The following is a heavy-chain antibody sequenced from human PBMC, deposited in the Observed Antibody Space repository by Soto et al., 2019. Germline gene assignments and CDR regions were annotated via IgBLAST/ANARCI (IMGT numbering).Heavy chain of an antibody. CDR3: DHRHAYCRGGSCYSGFDY. D-gene: IGHD2-15*01. CDR1: GFSLSTSGVG. Sequence: QITLKESGPTLVKPTQTLTLTCTVSGFSLSTSGVGVGWIRQPPVKALEWLALIYWDDDKRYSPSLKSRLTITNDTSKTQVVLTTTNITSVDTATYSSDHRHAYCRGGSCYSGFDYWGQGTLVTVSS. CDR2: IYWDDDK. J-gene: IGHJ4*02. V-gene: IGHV2-5*02.